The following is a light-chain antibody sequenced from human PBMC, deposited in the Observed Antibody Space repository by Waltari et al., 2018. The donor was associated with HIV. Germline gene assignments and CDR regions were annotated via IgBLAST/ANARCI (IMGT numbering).Light chain of an antibody. Sequence: DIVMTQSPDSLAVSLGARATVNCPYSRTVLHNRNSLAWYQQKPGQAPKVLIYWASTRAFGVPDRFSGSGSGTDFSLTISRVQADDVAIYYCQQYYTLRSTFGGGTKIEI. CDR2: WAS. V-gene: IGKV4-1*01. CDR1: RTVLHNRNS. CDR3: QQYYTLRST. J-gene: IGKJ4*01.